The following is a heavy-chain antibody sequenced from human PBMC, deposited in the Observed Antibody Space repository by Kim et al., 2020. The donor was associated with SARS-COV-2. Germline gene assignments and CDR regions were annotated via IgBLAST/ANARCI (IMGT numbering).Heavy chain of an antibody. D-gene: IGHD1-7*01. Sequence: GGSLRFSCAASGFSFSGYWMHWVRQVPGKGPVWASRISSDGSDIKYADSVKGRFTISRDNAKNTLFLQMDSLRPEDTAVYYCVRHYSGTGSLDYWGQGTL. CDR2: ISSDGSDI. J-gene: IGHJ4*02. CDR1: GFSFSGYW. V-gene: IGHV3-74*03. CDR3: VRHYSGTGSLDY.